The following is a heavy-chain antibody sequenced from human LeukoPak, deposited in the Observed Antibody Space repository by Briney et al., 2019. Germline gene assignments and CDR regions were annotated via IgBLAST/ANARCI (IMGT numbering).Heavy chain of an antibody. Sequence: GGSLRLSCAASGFTFSNFVMHWVRQAPGKGLEWVASISPDGTNKYYADSVKGRFTVSRDNSKNTLYLQMNSLRADDTAVFYCGREGGNYVYDYWGQGTLVTVSS. CDR2: ISPDGTNK. D-gene: IGHD4-11*01. CDR1: GFTFSNFV. V-gene: IGHV3-30-3*01. J-gene: IGHJ4*02. CDR3: GREGGNYVYDY.